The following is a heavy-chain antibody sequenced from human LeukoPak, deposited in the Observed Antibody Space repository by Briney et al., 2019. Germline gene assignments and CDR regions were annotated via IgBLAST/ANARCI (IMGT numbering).Heavy chain of an antibody. J-gene: IGHJ6*02. V-gene: IGHV3-21*06. CDR3: AKERPHGMDV. D-gene: IGHD6-6*01. CDR2: ITATSTSI. Sequence: GGSLRPSCTVSGFTFSTYTMNWVRQAPGKGLEWVSSITATSTSIYYADSVKGRFTISRDNAKNSLFLQMSSLRADDTAVYFCAKERPHGMDVWGQGTTVTVS. CDR1: GFTFSTYT.